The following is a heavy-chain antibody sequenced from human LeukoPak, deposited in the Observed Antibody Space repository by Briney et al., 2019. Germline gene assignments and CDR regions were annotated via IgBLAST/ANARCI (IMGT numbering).Heavy chain of an antibody. Sequence: ASVKVSCKVSGYTLTELSMHWVRQAPGKGLERMGGFDPEDGETIYAQKFQGRVTMTEDTSTDTAYMELSSLRSEDTAVYYCATGIRCSSTSCSIYDYWGQGTLVTVSS. V-gene: IGHV1-24*01. J-gene: IGHJ4*02. D-gene: IGHD2-2*01. CDR1: GYTLTELS. CDR3: ATGIRCSSTSCSIYDY. CDR2: FDPEDGET.